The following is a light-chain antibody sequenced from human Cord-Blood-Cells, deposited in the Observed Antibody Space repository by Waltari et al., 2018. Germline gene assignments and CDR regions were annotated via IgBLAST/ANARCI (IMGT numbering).Light chain of an antibody. Sequence: IVLTRSLGTLSLSPGERATLSCRASQSVSSSYLAWYQQKPGQAPRLLIYGASSRATGIPDRFSGSESGTDFTLTISRLEPEDFAVYDCQQYGSAPWTFGQGTKVEIK. CDR1: QSVSSSY. J-gene: IGKJ1*01. CDR2: GAS. V-gene: IGKV3-20*01. CDR3: QQYGSAPWT.